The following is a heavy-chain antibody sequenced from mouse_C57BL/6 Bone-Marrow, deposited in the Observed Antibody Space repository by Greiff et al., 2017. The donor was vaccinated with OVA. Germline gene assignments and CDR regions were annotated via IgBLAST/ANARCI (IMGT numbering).Heavy chain of an antibody. V-gene: IGHV1-22*01. D-gene: IGHD2-4*01. Sequence: VQLQQSGPELVKPGASVKMSCKASGYTFTDYNMHWVKQSHGKSLEWIGYINPNNGGTSYNQKFKGKATLTVNKFSSTAYMELRSLTSEDSAVYYCARRTFYDYDWFAYWGQGTLVTVSA. J-gene: IGHJ3*01. CDR2: INPNNGGT. CDR3: ARRTFYDYDWFAY. CDR1: GYTFTDYN.